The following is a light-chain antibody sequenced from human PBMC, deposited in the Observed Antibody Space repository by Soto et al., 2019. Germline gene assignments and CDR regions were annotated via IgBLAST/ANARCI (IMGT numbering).Light chain of an antibody. CDR2: DAS. CDR1: QSVSSGY. Sequence: EIVLTQSPGTLSLSPLERVSLSFMASQSVSSGYLAWYQQKPGQAPRLLIYDASTWGTGVPARFTGSGSGTDFTLTISNLQSEDFAVYYCQQDHPWPITFGQGTRLEIK. CDR3: QQDHPWPIT. V-gene: IGKV3D-7*01. J-gene: IGKJ5*01.